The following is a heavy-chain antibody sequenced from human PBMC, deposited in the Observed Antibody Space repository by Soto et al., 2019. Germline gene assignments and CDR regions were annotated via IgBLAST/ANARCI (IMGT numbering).Heavy chain of an antibody. CDR1: GGSISSSTYY. CDR2: IHYSGST. D-gene: IGHD3-10*01. V-gene: IGHV4-39*01. Sequence: PSETLSLTCTVSGGSISSSTYYWGWIRQPPGKGLEWIGNIHYSGSTYYSPSLRSRVTISVDTSKNQFSLKLNSVTAADTAVYFCARRGGSGRSLDYRAQRTLDTGSS. CDR3: ARRGGSGRSLDY. J-gene: IGHJ4*02.